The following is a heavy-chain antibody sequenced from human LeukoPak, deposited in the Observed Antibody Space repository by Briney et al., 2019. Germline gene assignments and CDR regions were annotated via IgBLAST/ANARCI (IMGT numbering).Heavy chain of an antibody. CDR2: IGGSGSST. CDR3: AKAVDDYFFDY. D-gene: IGHD2-21*02. Sequence: EGSLGLSCAASGFTFNTYAMSWVRQAPGKGLEWVSGIGGSGSSTYYAESVKGRFTISRDNSKNTLYLQMNSLRAEDTAAYYCAKAVDDYFFDYWGQGTLVTVSS. J-gene: IGHJ4*02. V-gene: IGHV3-23*01. CDR1: GFTFNTYA.